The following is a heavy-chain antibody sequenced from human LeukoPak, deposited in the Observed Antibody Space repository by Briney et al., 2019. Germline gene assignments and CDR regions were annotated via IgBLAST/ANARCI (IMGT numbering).Heavy chain of an antibody. Sequence: ASVKVSCKASGYTFTGYYMHWVRQAPGQGLEWMGWINSNTGGTNYAQKFLGRVTMTRDTTISTAYMELSRLTSDDTAVYYCASYPRYSSSPPFDYWGQGTLVTVSS. V-gene: IGHV1-2*02. CDR2: INSNTGGT. CDR3: ASYPRYSSSPPFDY. J-gene: IGHJ4*02. CDR1: GYTFTGYY. D-gene: IGHD6-19*01.